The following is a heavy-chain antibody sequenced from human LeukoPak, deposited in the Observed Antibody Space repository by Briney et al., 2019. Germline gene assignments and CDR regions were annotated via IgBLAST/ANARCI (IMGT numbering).Heavy chain of an antibody. D-gene: IGHD3-22*01. Sequence: GASVTVSCTASGYSFTSYDINWVRQAPGQGFEWVGWMNPNSGNTGHAQEFQGRVTMTRDTSMSTAYMELSSLRYEDTAVYYCARGRGYDRTGYVYYFDFWGQGTLVTVSS. CDR3: ARGRGYDRTGYVYYFDF. CDR2: MNPNSGNT. CDR1: GYSFTSYD. J-gene: IGHJ4*02. V-gene: IGHV1-8*01.